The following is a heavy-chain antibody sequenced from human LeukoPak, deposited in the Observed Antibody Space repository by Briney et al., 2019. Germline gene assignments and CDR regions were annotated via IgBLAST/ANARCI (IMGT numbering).Heavy chain of an antibody. CDR2: IRDKGYGHAT. CDR3: TTPNEGNWFDP. CDR1: RFTFSNAW. J-gene: IGHJ5*02. D-gene: IGHD2-8*01. Sequence: GGSLRLSCAASRFTFSNAWMSWVRQAPGKGLEWVGRIRDKGYGHATAYAASVKGRFTLSRDDSRNTAYLQMNSLKTEDTALYYCTTPNEGNWFDPWGQGTLVTVSS. V-gene: IGHV3-73*01.